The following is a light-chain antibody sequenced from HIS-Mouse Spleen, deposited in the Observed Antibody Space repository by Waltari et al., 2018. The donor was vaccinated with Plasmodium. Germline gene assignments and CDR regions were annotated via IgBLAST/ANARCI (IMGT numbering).Light chain of an antibody. CDR1: SSSVGCYYY. Sequence: QSALTQPRPVSGSPGQSVTISWTGTSSSVGCYYYVPCYQQDPGKARELMCYHVSKRNAAVPVRFAGSKSDSAASLTFAGLQAEDEADYYCCSYEGSYTGVFGGGTKLTVL. V-gene: IGLV2-11*01. J-gene: IGLJ3*02. CDR3: CSYEGSYTGV. CDR2: HVS.